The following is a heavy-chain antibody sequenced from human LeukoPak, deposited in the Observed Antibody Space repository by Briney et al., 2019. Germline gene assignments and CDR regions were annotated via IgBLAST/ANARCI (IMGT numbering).Heavy chain of an antibody. J-gene: IGHJ3*02. CDR2: IHASGST. D-gene: IGHD3-22*01. V-gene: IGHV4-4*07. CDR1: GGSISSYY. Sequence: SETLSLTCTVSGGSISSYYWSWIRQPAGKGLEWIGRIHASGSTNYNPSLKSRVTMSVDTSKNQFSLKLSSVTAADTAVYYCARDLYIDSSGYDAFDIWGQGTMVTVSS. CDR3: ARDLYIDSSGYDAFDI.